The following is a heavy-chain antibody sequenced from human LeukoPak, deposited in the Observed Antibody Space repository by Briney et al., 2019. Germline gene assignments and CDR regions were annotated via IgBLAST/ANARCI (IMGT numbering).Heavy chain of an antibody. D-gene: IGHD3-10*01. V-gene: IGHV5-51*01. CDR2: IYPGDSDT. CDR3: ARLGRFGELLSWFDP. Sequence: PGESLQISCKASGYSFIHYWIGWVRQLPGKGLEWMGFIYPGDSDTRYSPSFQGQVTISADKSITTAYLQWSSLKASDTAIYYCARLGRFGELLSWFDPWGQGTLVTVSS. J-gene: IGHJ5*02. CDR1: GYSFIHYW.